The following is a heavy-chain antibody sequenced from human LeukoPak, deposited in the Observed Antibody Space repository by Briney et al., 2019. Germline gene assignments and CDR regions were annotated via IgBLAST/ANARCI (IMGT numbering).Heavy chain of an antibody. CDR1: GGSLNSYY. CDR2: IYYTGST. V-gene: IGHV4-59*08. CDR3: ARLAPCSGGICYPFDY. Sequence: SETPSPPCTVSGGSLNSYYWSWVRQPPRKGLEWVGCIYYTGSTHYNPSLKSRVTISVDTSTKQISLKLSSVTAADTAVYYCARLAPCSGGICYPFDYWGQGTLVTVSS. J-gene: IGHJ4*02. D-gene: IGHD2-15*01.